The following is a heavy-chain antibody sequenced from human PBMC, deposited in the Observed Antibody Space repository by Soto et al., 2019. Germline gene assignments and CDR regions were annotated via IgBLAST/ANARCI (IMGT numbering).Heavy chain of an antibody. V-gene: IGHV3-72*01. CDR1: GFTFSDHY. CDR2: SRNRVNSHTT. D-gene: IGHD1-26*01. CDR3: TRGLLGGAPSYTFHGMDV. J-gene: IGHJ6*01. Sequence: EVQLVESGGGLVQPGGSLRLSCAASGFTFSDHYMDWVRQAPGKGLEWVARSRNRVNSHTTEYAASVKGRFTISRDESKRSLYLQMDSLIIEDTAVYYCTRGLLGGAPSYTFHGMDVWGQGTKGTVSS.